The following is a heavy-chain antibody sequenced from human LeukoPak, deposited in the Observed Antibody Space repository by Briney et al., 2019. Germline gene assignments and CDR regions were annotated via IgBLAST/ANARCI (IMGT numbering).Heavy chain of an antibody. D-gene: IGHD5-24*01. CDR2: INHSGST. CDR1: GGSFSGYY. Sequence: PSGTLSLTCAVYGGSFSGYYWSWIRQPPGKGLEWIGEINHSGSTNYNPSLKSRVTISVDTSKNQFSLKLSSVTAADTAVYYCARGGRGWLQFNRPGYFDYWGQGTLVTVSS. CDR3: ARGGRGWLQFNRPGYFDY. J-gene: IGHJ4*02. V-gene: IGHV4-34*01.